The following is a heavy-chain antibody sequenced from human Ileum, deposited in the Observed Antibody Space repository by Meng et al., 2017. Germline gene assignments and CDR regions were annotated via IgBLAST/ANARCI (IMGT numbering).Heavy chain of an antibody. J-gene: IGHJ4*02. D-gene: IGHD1-1*01. CDR3: ARENDNWNYFDY. CDR1: GYTFRNYP. CDR2: INAGNGNI. Sequence: QVQLVQSGAAVQKVGASVKVSCTASGYTFRNYPLHWVRQAPGQRPEWMGWINAGNGNIKISQKFQGRITITSDTSATAYMELSSLRSEDTAVYFCARENDNWNYFDYWGQGSLVTVSS. V-gene: IGHV1-3*01.